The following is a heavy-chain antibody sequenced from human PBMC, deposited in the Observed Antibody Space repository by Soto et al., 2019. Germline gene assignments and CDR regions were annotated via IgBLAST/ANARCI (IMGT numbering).Heavy chain of an antibody. Sequence: GASVKVSCKASGYTFTSYAMHWVRQAPGQRLEWMGWINAGNGNTKYSQKFQGRVTITRDTSASTAYMELSSLRSEDTAVYYCARDPLMVGGVIPTAPEAFDIWGKGTMVTVSS. CDR2: INAGNGNT. CDR3: ARDPLMVGGVIPTAPEAFDI. CDR1: GYTFTSYA. V-gene: IGHV1-3*01. J-gene: IGHJ3*02. D-gene: IGHD3-10*01.